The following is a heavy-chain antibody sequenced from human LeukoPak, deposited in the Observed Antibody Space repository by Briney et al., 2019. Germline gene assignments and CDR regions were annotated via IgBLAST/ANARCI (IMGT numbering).Heavy chain of an antibody. V-gene: IGHV3-7*01. CDR3: AGSFGDVKNF. D-gene: IGHD3-10*01. Sequence: SGGSLRLSCAGSGFNFRDHWMSWLRQAPEKGPEWVAHIKPDGSEKYYVDSVKGRFIISRGDARNSLSLQMNSLRAEDTAVYYCAGSFGDVKNFWGQGTLVTVSS. J-gene: IGHJ4*01. CDR2: IKPDGSEK. CDR1: GFNFRDHW.